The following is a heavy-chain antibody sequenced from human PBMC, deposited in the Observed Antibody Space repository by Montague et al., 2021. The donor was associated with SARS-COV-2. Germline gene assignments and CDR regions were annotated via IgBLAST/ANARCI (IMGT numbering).Heavy chain of an antibody. CDR2: TYYSGSN. J-gene: IGHJ4*02. CDR1: GGSISSSSYY. Sequence: SETLSLTCTVSGGSISSSSYYWGWIRPPPGKGLEWIGSTYYSGSNYYNPSLKSRVTISVDTSKNQFSLKLSSVTAADTAVYYCARHEGQWLRMYPYHFDYWGQGTLVTVSS. V-gene: IGHV4-39*01. CDR3: ARHEGQWLRMYPYHFDY. D-gene: IGHD5-12*01.